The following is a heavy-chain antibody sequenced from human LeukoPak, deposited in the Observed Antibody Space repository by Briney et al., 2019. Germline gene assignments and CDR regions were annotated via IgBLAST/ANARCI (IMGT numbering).Heavy chain of an antibody. D-gene: IGHD3-22*01. CDR2: IRYDGGNK. CDR3: ASAYDSSGYSPTDAFDI. V-gene: IGHV3-30*02. J-gene: IGHJ3*02. CDR1: GFTFSSYG. Sequence: GGSLRLSCAASGFTFSSYGMHWVRQAPGKGLEWVAFIRYDGGNKYYADSVKGRFTISRDNSKNTLYLQMNSLRAEDTAVYYCASAYDSSGYSPTDAFDIWGQGTMVTVSS.